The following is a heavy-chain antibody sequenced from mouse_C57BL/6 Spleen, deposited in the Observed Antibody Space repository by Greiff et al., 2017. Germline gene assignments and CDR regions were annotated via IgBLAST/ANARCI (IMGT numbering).Heavy chain of an antibody. V-gene: IGHV1-52*01. D-gene: IGHD1-1*01. CDR1: GYTFTSYW. CDR2: IDPSDSET. J-gene: IGHJ3*01. Sequence: QVQLQQPGAELVRPGSSVKLSCKASGYTFTSYWMHWVKQRPIQGLEWIGNIDPSDSETHYNQKFKDKATLTVDKSSSTAYMQLSSLTSEDSAVYYCASGDGSSSAWFAYWGQGTLVTVSA. CDR3: ASGDGSSSAWFAY.